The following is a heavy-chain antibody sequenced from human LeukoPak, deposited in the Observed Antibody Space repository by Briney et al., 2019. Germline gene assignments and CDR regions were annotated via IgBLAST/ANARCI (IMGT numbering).Heavy chain of an antibody. J-gene: IGHJ3*02. D-gene: IGHD6-13*01. CDR3: ARLPYSTVAFDI. CDR1: GFTFSSYA. Sequence: GGSLRLSCAASGFTFSSYAMHWVRQAPGKGLEWVAVISYDGSNKYYADSVKGRFTISRDNSKNTLYLQMNSLRAEDTAVYYCARLPYSTVAFDIWGQGTMVTVSS. CDR2: ISYDGSNK. V-gene: IGHV3-30-3*01.